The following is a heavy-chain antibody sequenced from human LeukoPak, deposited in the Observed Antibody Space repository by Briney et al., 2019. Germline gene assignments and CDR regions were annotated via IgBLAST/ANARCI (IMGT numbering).Heavy chain of an antibody. V-gene: IGHV4-4*07. J-gene: IGHJ5*02. Sequence: SETLSLTCTVAGGSISSYYWSWIRQPAGKGLEWIGRVYTSGSTNYNPSLKSRVTMSVDTSKNQFSLKLSSVTAADTAVYYCARDRYYYGSGSLSWFDPWGQGTLVTVSS. CDR2: VYTSGST. CDR1: GGSISSYY. D-gene: IGHD3-10*01. CDR3: ARDRYYYGSGSLSWFDP.